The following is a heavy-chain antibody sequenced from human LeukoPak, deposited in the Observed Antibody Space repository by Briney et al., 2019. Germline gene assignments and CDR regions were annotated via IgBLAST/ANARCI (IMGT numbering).Heavy chain of an antibody. V-gene: IGHV3-23*01. CDR3: AKGAMVRGVPSYYFDY. CDR2: ISGSGSST. CDR1: GFTFSSYA. Sequence: GGSLRLSCAASGFTFSSYAMSWVRQAPGKGLEWVSSISGSGSSTYYADSVKGRFTISRDNSKNTLYLQMNSLRAEDTAVYYCAKGAMVRGVPSYYFDYWGQGTLVTVSS. J-gene: IGHJ4*02. D-gene: IGHD3-10*01.